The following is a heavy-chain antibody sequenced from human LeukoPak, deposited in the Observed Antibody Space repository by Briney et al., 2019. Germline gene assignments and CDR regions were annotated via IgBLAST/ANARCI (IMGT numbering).Heavy chain of an antibody. Sequence: PGGSLRLSRAASGFTFSSYAMNWVRQAPGKGLEWVSAISGSGASTYYADSVKGRFTISRDNSKNTLYLQMNSLRAEDTAVYYCARVGEDYYYYYGMDVWGQGTTVTVSS. CDR1: GFTFSSYA. CDR3: ARVGEDYYYYYGMDV. J-gene: IGHJ6*02. CDR2: ISGSGAST. V-gene: IGHV3-23*01.